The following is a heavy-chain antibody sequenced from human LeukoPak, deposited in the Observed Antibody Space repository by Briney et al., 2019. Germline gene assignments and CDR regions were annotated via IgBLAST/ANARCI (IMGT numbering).Heavy chain of an antibody. D-gene: IGHD3-22*01. Sequence: PGGSLRLSCAASGFTFSSYAMDWVRQAPGKGLEWVAVISYDGSNKYYADSVKGRFTISRDNSKNTLYLQMNSLRAEDTAVYYCARDGGYYDSSGLSGFDYWGQGTLVTVSS. V-gene: IGHV3-30*04. CDR3: ARDGGYYDSSGLSGFDY. CDR2: ISYDGSNK. CDR1: GFTFSSYA. J-gene: IGHJ4*02.